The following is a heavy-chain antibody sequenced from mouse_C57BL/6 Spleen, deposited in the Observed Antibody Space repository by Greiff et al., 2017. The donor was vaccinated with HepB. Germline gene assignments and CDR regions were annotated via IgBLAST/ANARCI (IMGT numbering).Heavy chain of an antibody. V-gene: IGHV1-64*01. CDR2: IHPNSGST. Sequence: QVQLQLPGAELVKPGASVKLSCKASGYTFTSFRMHWVKQRPGQGLEWIGMIHPNSGSTNYNEKFKSKATLTVDKSSSTAYMQLSSLTSEDSAVYYCARVEGYYSKGYYAMDYWGQGTSVTVSS. CDR3: ARVEGYYSKGYYAMDY. D-gene: IGHD2-5*01. CDR1: GYTFTSFR. J-gene: IGHJ4*01.